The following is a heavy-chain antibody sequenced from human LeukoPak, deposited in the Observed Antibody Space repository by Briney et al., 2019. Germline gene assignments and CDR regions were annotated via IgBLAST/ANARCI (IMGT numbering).Heavy chain of an antibody. CDR3: AKAPSSGWYPYYFDY. J-gene: IGHJ4*02. CDR1: GFTFSSYA. Sequence: GGSLRLSCAASGFTFSSYAMSWVRQAPGKGLEWVSAISGSGGSTYYADSVKGRFTISRDNSKNTLYLQMNSLRAEDTAVYYRAKAPSSGWYPYYFDYWGQGTLVTVSS. CDR2: ISGSGGST. V-gene: IGHV3-23*01. D-gene: IGHD6-19*01.